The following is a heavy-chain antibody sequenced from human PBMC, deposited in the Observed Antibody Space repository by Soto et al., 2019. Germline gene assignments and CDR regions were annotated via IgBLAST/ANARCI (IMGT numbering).Heavy chain of an antibody. CDR2: IDGDGSTT. D-gene: IGHD6-19*01. CDR1: GFTFSNYW. CDR3: ARAPSSRIAVAGNHHMDV. Sequence: EVQLVESGGGLVQPGGSLRLSCAVSGFTFSNYWVHWVRQAPGKGLVWVSRIDGDGSTTNYADSVKGRFTSSRDNAKNTVYLQINSLKAEDTAVYYCARAPSSRIAVAGNHHMDVWGKGTTVTVSS. V-gene: IGHV3-74*01. J-gene: IGHJ6*03.